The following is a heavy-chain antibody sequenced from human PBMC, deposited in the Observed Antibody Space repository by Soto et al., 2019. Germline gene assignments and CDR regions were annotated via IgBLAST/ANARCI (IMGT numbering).Heavy chain of an antibody. V-gene: IGHV1-69*02. D-gene: IGHD6-13*01. Sequence: QVQLVQSGAEVKKPGSSVKVSCKASGGTFSSYTISWVRQAPGQGLEWMGRIIPILGIANYAQKFQGRVTITADKSTSTAYMELSSLRSEDTAVYYCARARTKQQTGGTNWGQGTLVTVSS. CDR2: IIPILGIA. J-gene: IGHJ4*02. CDR3: ARARTKQQTGGTN. CDR1: GGTFSSYT.